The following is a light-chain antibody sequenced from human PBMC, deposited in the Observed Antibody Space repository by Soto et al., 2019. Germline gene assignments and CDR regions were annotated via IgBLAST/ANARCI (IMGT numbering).Light chain of an antibody. CDR3: SSYTLSTTGV. J-gene: IGLJ1*01. CDR1: SNDVGGYNY. V-gene: IGLV2-14*03. CDR2: DVS. Sequence: SALTQPASVSGSPGQSITISCTGTSNDVGGYNYVSWYQQHPDKAPKLIIYDVSNRPSGVSNRLSGSKSGNTASLTISGLLAEDEADYYCSSYTLSTTGVFGSGTKVTVL.